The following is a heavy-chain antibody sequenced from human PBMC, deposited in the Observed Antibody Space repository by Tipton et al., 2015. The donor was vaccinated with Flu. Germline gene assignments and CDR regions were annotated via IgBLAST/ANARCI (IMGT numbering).Heavy chain of an antibody. CDR1: GFTVSSNY. D-gene: IGHD1-26*01. CDR2: IYGGAAT. V-gene: IGHV3-53*01. J-gene: IGHJ4*02. Sequence: CAASGFTVSSNYMSWVRQAPGKGLEWVSVIYGGAATYYADSVRGRFTISRDNSVNTLYLQLTSLRAEDPAVYYCAGESGRVGSYETFDRGGHYFDSWGQGTLVTVSS. CDR3: AGESGRVGSYETFDRGGHYFDS.